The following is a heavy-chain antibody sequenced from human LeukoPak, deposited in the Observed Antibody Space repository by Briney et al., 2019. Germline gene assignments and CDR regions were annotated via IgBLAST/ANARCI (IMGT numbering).Heavy chain of an antibody. CDR2: ISGSGGST. D-gene: IGHD3-22*01. CDR3: AKDQYYYDSSGYELDY. J-gene: IGHJ4*02. CDR1: GSTFSSYG. Sequence: GGSLRPSCAASGSTFSSYGMSWVRQAPGKGLEWVSAISGSGGSTYYADSVKGRFTISRDNSKNTLYLQMNSLRAEDTAVYYCAKDQYYYDSSGYELDYWGQGTLVTVSS. V-gene: IGHV3-23*01.